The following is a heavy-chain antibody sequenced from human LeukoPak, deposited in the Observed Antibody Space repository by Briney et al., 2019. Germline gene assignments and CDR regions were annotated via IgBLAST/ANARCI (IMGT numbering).Heavy chain of an antibody. Sequence: GGTLRLSCVAAGFTFSDYGMSWVRQAPGKGLEWVSVIYSGGSTYYVDSVKGRFTISRDNSKNTLFLQMNSLRAEDTAVYYCAKTGNPATGDYWGQGTLVTVSS. CDR3: AKTGNPATGDY. D-gene: IGHD1-1*01. J-gene: IGHJ4*02. V-gene: IGHV3-53*01. CDR1: GFTFSDYG. CDR2: IYSGGST.